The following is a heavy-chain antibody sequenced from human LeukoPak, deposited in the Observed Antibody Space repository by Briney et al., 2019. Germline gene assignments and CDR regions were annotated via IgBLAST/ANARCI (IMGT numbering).Heavy chain of an antibody. Sequence: SETLSLTCTVSGRSISSYYWSWIRQPPGKGLEWIGYIYYSGGTNYNPSLKRRVTISVDTSKNQFSLKLSSVTAADTAVYYCAVGYNYGNWFAPWGQGTLVTVSS. CDR2: IYYSGGT. J-gene: IGHJ5*02. CDR3: AVGYNYGNWFAP. V-gene: IGHV4-59*01. CDR1: GRSISSYY. D-gene: IGHD5-18*01.